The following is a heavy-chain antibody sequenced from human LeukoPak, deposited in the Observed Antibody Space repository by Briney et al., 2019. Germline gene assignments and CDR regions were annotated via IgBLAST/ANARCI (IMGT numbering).Heavy chain of an antibody. V-gene: IGHV1-2*02. Sequence: ASVKVSCKASGYTFTSYDINWVRQATGQGLEWMGWMNPNSGGTNYAQKFQGRVTMTRDTSISTAYMELSRLRSDDTAVYYCARDREIREWLRLSFDYWGQGTLVTVSS. D-gene: IGHD5-12*01. CDR1: GYTFTSYD. CDR3: ARDREIREWLRLSFDY. J-gene: IGHJ4*02. CDR2: MNPNSGGT.